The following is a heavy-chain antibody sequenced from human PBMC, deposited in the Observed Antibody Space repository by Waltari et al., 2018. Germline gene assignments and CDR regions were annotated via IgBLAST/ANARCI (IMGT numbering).Heavy chain of an antibody. CDR1: GGSISSSSYY. D-gene: IGHD6-13*01. Sequence: QLQLQESGPGLVKPSETLSLTCTVSGGSISSSSYYWGWIRQPPGKGLEWIGSIYYSGSTYYNPSLKSRVTISVDTSKNQFSLKLSSVTAADTAVYYCAGVKEQQLAPNWFDPWGQGTLVTVSS. CDR2: IYYSGST. V-gene: IGHV4-39*07. CDR3: AGVKEQQLAPNWFDP. J-gene: IGHJ5*02.